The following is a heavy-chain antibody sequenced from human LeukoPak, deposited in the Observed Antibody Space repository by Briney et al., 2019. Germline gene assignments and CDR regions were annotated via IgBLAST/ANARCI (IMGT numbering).Heavy chain of an antibody. Sequence: GGSLRLSCEASGFIFSTYSMSWVRQAPGKGLEWVSSISSSSSYTYYADSVKGRFTISRDNAKNSLFLQMNSLRAEDTATYYCAKDYCRGGNCPLPFFDSWGQGTLVTVSS. V-gene: IGHV3-21*04. CDR3: AKDYCRGGNCPLPFFDS. CDR1: GFIFSTYS. CDR2: ISSSSSYT. J-gene: IGHJ4*02. D-gene: IGHD2-15*01.